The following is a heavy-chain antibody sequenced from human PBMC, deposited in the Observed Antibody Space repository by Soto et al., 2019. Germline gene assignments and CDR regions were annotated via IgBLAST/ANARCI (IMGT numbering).Heavy chain of an antibody. V-gene: IGHV4-39*01. D-gene: IGHD6-13*01. Sequence: SETLSLTCTVSGGSISSSSYYWGWIRQPPGKGLEWIGSIYYSGSTYYNPSLKSRVTISVDTSKNQVSLKLSYVTAADTAVYYCARQGPSSSWYFYFDYWGQGTLVTVSS. J-gene: IGHJ4*02. CDR3: ARQGPSSSWYFYFDY. CDR2: IYYSGST. CDR1: GGSISSSSYY.